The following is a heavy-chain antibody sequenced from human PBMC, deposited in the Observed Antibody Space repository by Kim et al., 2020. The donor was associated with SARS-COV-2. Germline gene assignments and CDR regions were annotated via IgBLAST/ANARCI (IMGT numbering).Heavy chain of an antibody. Sequence: GGSLRLSCAASGFTFSSYGMHWVRQAPGKGLEWVAVISYDGSNKYYADSVKGRFTISRDNSKNTLYLQMNSLRAEDTADYYCASEVSSLENYDILTGYYSTTDYWGQGTLVTVSS. CDR2: ISYDGSNK. V-gene: IGHV3-33*05. J-gene: IGHJ4*02. D-gene: IGHD3-9*01. CDR3: ASEVSSLENYDILTGYYSTTDY. CDR1: GFTFSSYG.